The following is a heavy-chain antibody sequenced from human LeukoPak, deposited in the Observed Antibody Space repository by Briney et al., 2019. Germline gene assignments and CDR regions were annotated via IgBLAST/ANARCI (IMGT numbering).Heavy chain of an antibody. V-gene: IGHV3-23*01. D-gene: IGHD5-12*01. Sequence: GGSLRLSCAASGFTFSSYWMSWVRQAPGKGLEWVSAISSSGVTTYYADSVKGRFTISRDNSKNTLYLQMNSLRAEDTAVYYCVKDRPTWPIDYWGQGTLVTVSS. CDR1: GFTFSSYW. CDR3: VKDRPTWPIDY. J-gene: IGHJ4*02. CDR2: ISSSGVTT.